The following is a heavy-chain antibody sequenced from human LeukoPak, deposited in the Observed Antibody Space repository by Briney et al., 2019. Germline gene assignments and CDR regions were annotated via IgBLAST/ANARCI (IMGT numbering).Heavy chain of an antibody. CDR1: GGPISPYY. CDR2: ILYSGTT. V-gene: IGHV4-59*01. D-gene: IGHD1-1*01. J-gene: IGHJ4*02. Sequence: SETLSHTCTVSGGPISPYYWSWIRQTPGKGLEWIGYILYSGTTTNYNPSLKSRVTISVDTSKNQFSLKLSSVTAADTAVYYCARVGDWNDLVYWGQGNLVTVSS. CDR3: ARVGDWNDLVY.